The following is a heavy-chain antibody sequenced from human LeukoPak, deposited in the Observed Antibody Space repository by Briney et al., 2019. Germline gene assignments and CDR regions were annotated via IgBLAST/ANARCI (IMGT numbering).Heavy chain of an antibody. J-gene: IGHJ4*02. V-gene: IGHV4-39*01. Sequence: PSETLSLTCTVSGGSISSSSYYWGWIRQPPGKGLEWIGSIHYSGSTYYNPSLKSRVTISGDTSKNQFSLQLSSLTAADTAVYYCGGRSDGSGLYGAKGTLVTVSS. CDR1: GGSISSSSYY. CDR3: GGRSDGSGLY. D-gene: IGHD3-22*01. CDR2: IHYSGST.